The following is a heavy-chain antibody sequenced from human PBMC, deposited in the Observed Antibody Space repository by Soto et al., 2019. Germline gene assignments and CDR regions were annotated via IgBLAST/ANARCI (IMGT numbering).Heavy chain of an antibody. CDR1: GFTFSSYG. Sequence: QVQLVESGGGVVQPGRSLRLSCAASGFTFSSYGMHWVRQAPGKGLEWVAVIWYDGSNKYYADSVKGRFTISRDNSKNTLYLQMNSLRAEDTAVYYCARDQFHWAAAGPYYYYYGMDVWGQGTTVTVSS. J-gene: IGHJ6*02. D-gene: IGHD6-13*01. CDR3: ARDQFHWAAAGPYYYYYGMDV. V-gene: IGHV3-33*01. CDR2: IWYDGSNK.